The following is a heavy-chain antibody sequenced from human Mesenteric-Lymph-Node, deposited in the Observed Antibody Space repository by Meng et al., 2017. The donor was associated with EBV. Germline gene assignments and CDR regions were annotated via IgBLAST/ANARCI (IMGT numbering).Heavy chain of an antibody. Sequence: QVQLVXXXXXXVQXGXXXRLSXXASGFTFSSYAMHWVRQAPGKGLEWVAVISYDGSNKYYADSVKGRFTISRDNSKNTLYLQMNSLRAEDTAVYYCARDPYSYGYWPDFPGSYWGQGTLVTVSS. J-gene: IGHJ4*02. CDR3: ARDPYSYGYWPDFPGSY. CDR1: GFTFSSYA. D-gene: IGHD5-18*01. V-gene: IGHV3-30-3*01. CDR2: ISYDGSNK.